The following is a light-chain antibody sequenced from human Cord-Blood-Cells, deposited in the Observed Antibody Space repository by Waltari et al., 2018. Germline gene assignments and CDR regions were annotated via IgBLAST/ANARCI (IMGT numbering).Light chain of an antibody. CDR3: QQYNSYPWT. CDR2: KAS. Sequence: DIQMTQSPSTLSASVGDRVTITCWASQSISSWLAWYQQKPGKAPKLLIDKASSLERGGPSRFSGSGSGTEFTLTISSLQPDDFATYYCQQYNSYPWTFGQGTKVEIK. J-gene: IGKJ1*01. CDR1: QSISSW. V-gene: IGKV1-5*03.